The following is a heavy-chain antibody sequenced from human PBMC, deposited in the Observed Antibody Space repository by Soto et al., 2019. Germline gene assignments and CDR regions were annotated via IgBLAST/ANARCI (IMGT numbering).Heavy chain of an antibody. Sequence: PSETLSLTCTVSGDSISISSYYWGWIRQPPGKGLEWIGSIYYSGSTYYNPSLKSRVTVSVDTSKNQFSLKLSSVTAADTAVYYCARVPDYWGQGILVTVSS. CDR1: GDSISISSYY. CDR2: IYYSGST. J-gene: IGHJ4*02. CDR3: ARVPDY. D-gene: IGHD2-2*01. V-gene: IGHV4-39*01.